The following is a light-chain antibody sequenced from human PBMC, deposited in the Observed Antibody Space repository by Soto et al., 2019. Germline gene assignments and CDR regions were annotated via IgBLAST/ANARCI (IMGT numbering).Light chain of an antibody. J-gene: IGKJ2*01. V-gene: IGKV3-11*01. CDR2: GAS. CDR1: QSVSSF. Sequence: EIVLTQSPATLSLSPGERATLSCRASQSVSSFLAWYQQKPGQAPRLLIYGASNRATGIPARFSGSGSGTALTLTISSLEPEEFAVYYCQERSNWYTYGQGTKLELK. CDR3: QERSNWYT.